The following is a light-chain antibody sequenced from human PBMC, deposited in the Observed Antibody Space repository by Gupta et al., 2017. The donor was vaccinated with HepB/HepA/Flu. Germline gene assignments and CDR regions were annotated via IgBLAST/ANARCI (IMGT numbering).Light chain of an antibody. Sequence: EIVLTQSPATLSLSPGERATLSCGASESVRSRYLAWYQQKPGLAPRLLMYDASKRATGIPDRFSGSGSGTDFTLTIIRLEPEDFAVYYCHQDCSSPLTFGGGTKVEIK. CDR3: HQDCSSPLT. J-gene: IGKJ4*01. CDR2: DAS. V-gene: IGKV3D-20*01. CDR1: ESVRSRY.